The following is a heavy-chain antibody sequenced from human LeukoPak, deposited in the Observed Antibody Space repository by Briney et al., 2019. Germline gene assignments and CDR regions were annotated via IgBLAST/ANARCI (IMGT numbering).Heavy chain of an antibody. CDR1: GFTFSTYA. V-gene: IGHV3-23*01. CDR2: ISGTGGST. D-gene: IGHD2-15*01. J-gene: IGHJ4*02. Sequence: GGSLRLSCAASGFTFSTYAMTWVRQAPGKGLEWVSLISGTGGSTYYADSVKGRFTISRDNSKTTLYLQMNSLRAEDTAVYYCAKWGCSGGSCYPFDYWGQGTLVTVSS. CDR3: AKWGCSGGSCYPFDY.